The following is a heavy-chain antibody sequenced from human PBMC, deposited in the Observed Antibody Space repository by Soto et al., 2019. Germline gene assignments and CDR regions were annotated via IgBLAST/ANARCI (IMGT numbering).Heavy chain of an antibody. D-gene: IGHD6-13*01. Sequence: EVQLLESGGGLVQPGGSLRLSCAASGFTFSSFAVSWVRQAPGKGLEWVSAISGSGGRTYYADSVMGRFTISRDNSKSTLYLRMNSLRVDDTAVDYCAKDPSGATSWYYWYFVLWGRGTLVTVSS. V-gene: IGHV3-23*01. CDR2: ISGSGGRT. CDR3: AKDPSGATSWYYWYFVL. CDR1: GFTFSSFA. J-gene: IGHJ2*01.